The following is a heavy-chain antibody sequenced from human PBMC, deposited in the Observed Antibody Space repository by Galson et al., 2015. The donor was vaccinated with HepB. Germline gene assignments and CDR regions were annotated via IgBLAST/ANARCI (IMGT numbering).Heavy chain of an antibody. Sequence: SLRLSCAASGFTFSSYGMHWVRQAPGKGLEWVAVIWYDGSNKYYADSVKGRFTISRDNSKNTLYLQMNSLRAEDTAVYYCATPGSGYSYGQPPSTTGYWGQGTLVTVSS. D-gene: IGHD5-18*01. J-gene: IGHJ4*02. V-gene: IGHV3-33*01. CDR2: IWYDGSNK. CDR1: GFTFSSYG. CDR3: ATPGSGYSYGQPPSTTGY.